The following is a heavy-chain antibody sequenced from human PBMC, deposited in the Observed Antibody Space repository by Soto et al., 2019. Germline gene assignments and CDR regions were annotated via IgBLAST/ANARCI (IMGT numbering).Heavy chain of an antibody. CDR1: GFTFSSYA. CDR3: ARAPNYYDSSVHDY. D-gene: IGHD3-22*01. CDR2: ISYDGSNK. V-gene: IGHV3-30-3*01. Sequence: GGSLRLSCAASGFTFSSYAMHWVRQAPGKGLEWVAVISYDGSNKYYADSVKGRFTISRDNSKNTLYLQMNSLRAEDTAVYYCARAPNYYDSSVHDYWGQGTLVTVSS. J-gene: IGHJ4*02.